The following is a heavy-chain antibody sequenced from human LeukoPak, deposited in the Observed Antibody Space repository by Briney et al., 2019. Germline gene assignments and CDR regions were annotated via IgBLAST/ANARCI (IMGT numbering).Heavy chain of an antibody. V-gene: IGHV3-43D*03. CDR3: AKDKSLETGTALDY. Sequence: GGSLRLSCAASGFTFDDYAMHWVRHAPGKGLEWVSLISWDGGSTYYADSVKGRFTISRDNSKNSLYLQMNSLRAEDTALYYCAKDKSLETGTALDYWGQEPWSPSPQ. D-gene: IGHD1-1*01. J-gene: IGHJ4*01. CDR2: ISWDGGST. CDR1: GFTFDDYA.